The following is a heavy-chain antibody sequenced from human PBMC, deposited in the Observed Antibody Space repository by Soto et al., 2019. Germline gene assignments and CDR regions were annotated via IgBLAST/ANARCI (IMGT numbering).Heavy chain of an antibody. Sequence: EVQLVQSGAEVKKPGESVRISCKGSGYSFTSYWISWVRQMPGKGLEWMGRLDPSDSYTNYSPSFQDHVTVSADKSISTAYLQWSSLKASDTAMYYCARLYCSGGSCYSHPYYYGMDVWGQGTTVTVSS. CDR2: LDPSDSYT. CDR3: ARLYCSGGSCYSHPYYYGMDV. CDR1: GYSFTSYW. D-gene: IGHD2-15*01. J-gene: IGHJ6*02. V-gene: IGHV5-10-1*03.